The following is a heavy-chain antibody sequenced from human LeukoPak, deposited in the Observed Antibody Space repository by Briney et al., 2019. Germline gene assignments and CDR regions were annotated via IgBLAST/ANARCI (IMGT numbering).Heavy chain of an antibody. CDR2: IIPIFGTA. CDR3: ARTGENPPAATLYGMDV. CDR1: GGTFSSYG. V-gene: IGHV1-69*13. D-gene: IGHD2-15*01. Sequence: SVKVSCKASGGTFSSYGISWERQAPGQGLEWMGGIIPIFGTANYAQKFQGRVTITADESTSTAYMELSSLRSEDTAVYYCARTGENPPAATLYGMDVWGQGTTVTVSS. J-gene: IGHJ6*02.